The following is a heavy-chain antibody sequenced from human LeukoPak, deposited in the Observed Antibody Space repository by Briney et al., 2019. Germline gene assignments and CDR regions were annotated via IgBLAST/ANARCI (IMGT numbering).Heavy chain of an antibody. Sequence: SVKVSCKASGYTFTSYGISWVRQAPGQGLEWMGRIIPILGIANYAQKSQGRVTITADKSTSTAYMELSSLRSEDTAVYYCARYSDGGSSDYFDYWGQGTLVTVSS. V-gene: IGHV1-69*04. CDR3: ARYSDGGSSDYFDY. D-gene: IGHD4-23*01. J-gene: IGHJ4*02. CDR2: IIPILGIA. CDR1: GYTFTSYG.